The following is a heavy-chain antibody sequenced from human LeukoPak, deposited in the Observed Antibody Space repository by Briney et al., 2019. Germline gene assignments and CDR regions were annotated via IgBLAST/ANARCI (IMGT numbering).Heavy chain of an antibody. J-gene: IGHJ4*02. Sequence: PGGSLRLSCAASGFTFSSYAMSWVRQAPGKGLEWASAISGSGGSTYYADSVKGRFTISRGNPKNTLYLQMNSLRAEDTAVYYCAKDQYSSGWYFDYWGQGTLVTVSS. CDR3: AKDQYSSGWYFDY. V-gene: IGHV3-23*01. CDR1: GFTFSSYA. CDR2: ISGSGGST. D-gene: IGHD6-19*01.